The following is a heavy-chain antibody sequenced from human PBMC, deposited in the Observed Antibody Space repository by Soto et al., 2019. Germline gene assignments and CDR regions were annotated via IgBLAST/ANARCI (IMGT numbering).Heavy chain of an antibody. J-gene: IGHJ1*01. CDR3: ARRTLGTTRYFQH. D-gene: IGHD1-26*01. Sequence: PGGSLRLSCAGSGFTFSNFPLHWVRQAPGKGLEWVAVISFDGANKYYADSVKGRFALSRDNSKNTVFLQMNSLRRDDTAIYYCARRTLGTTRYFQHWGQGTKVTVSS. V-gene: IGHV3-30*09. CDR1: GFTFSNFP. CDR2: ISFDGANK.